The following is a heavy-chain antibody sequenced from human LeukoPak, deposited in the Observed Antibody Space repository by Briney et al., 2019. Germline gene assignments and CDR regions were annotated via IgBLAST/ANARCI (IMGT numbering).Heavy chain of an antibody. CDR2: ISYDGSNK. Sequence: GRPLRLYCAASGFTFSSYGMHWVRQAPGKGLEWVAVISYDGSNKYYADSVRGRFTISRDNSKNTLHLQMNSLRAEDTAVYYCAKDYIAAAGISDYWGQGTLVTVSS. CDR3: AKDYIAAAGISDY. V-gene: IGHV3-30*18. J-gene: IGHJ4*02. CDR1: GFTFSSYG. D-gene: IGHD6-13*01.